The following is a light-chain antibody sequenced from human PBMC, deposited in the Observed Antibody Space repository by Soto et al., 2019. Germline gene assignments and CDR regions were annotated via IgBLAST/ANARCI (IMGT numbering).Light chain of an antibody. J-gene: IGKJ4*01. CDR2: GAS. CDR3: LQHDSYPLT. V-gene: IGKV1-17*03. CDR1: QDISNY. Sequence: DIQMTQSPSAMSASVGDRVTITCRASQDISNYLAWFQQKPGKVPKRLIYGASSLQSGVPSRFSGSGSGTEFTLTISSLQPEDFATYYCLQHDSYPLTFGGGTKVDI.